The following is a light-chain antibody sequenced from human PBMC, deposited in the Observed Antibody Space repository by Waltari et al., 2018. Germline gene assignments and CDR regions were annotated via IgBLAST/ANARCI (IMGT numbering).Light chain of an antibody. CDR3: QQYYTTPYT. Sequence: DIVMTQSPDSLAVSLGERATLRCKSSQSVLYSSTNKNYLAWYQQKPGQPPKLLIYWASTRESWVPDRFSGSGSGTDFTLTVSSLQAEDVAVYYCQQYYTTPYTFGQGTKLEIK. J-gene: IGKJ2*01. CDR1: QSVLYSSTNKNY. CDR2: WAS. V-gene: IGKV4-1*01.